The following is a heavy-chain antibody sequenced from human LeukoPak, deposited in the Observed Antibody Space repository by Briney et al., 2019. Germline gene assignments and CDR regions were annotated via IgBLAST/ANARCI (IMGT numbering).Heavy chain of an antibody. J-gene: IGHJ4*02. CDR2: IKQDGSEK. Sequence: GGSLGLSCAASGSTFSSYWMSWVRQAPGKGLEWVANIKQDGSEKYYVDSVKGRFTISRDNAKNSLYLQMNSLRAEDTAVYYCARDTTTVTTGGFDYWGQGTLVTVSS. D-gene: IGHD4-17*01. CDR3: ARDTTTVTTGGFDY. V-gene: IGHV3-7*01. CDR1: GSTFSSYW.